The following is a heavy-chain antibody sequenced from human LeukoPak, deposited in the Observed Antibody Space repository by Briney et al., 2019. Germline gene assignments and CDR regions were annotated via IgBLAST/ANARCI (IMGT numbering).Heavy chain of an antibody. D-gene: IGHD5-12*01. CDR3: ARALPDIVATSYYYMDV. CDR1: GGTFSSYA. CDR2: IIPIFGTA. V-gene: IGHV1-69*05. J-gene: IGHJ6*03. Sequence: GASVKVSCKASGGTFSSYAISWVRQAPGQGLEWMGGIIPIFGTANYAQKFQGRVTITTDESTSTAYMELSSLRSEDTAVYYCARALPDIVATSYYYMDVWGKGTTVTVSS.